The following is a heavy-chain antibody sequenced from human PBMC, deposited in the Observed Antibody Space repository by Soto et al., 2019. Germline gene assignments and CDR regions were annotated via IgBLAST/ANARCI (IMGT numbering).Heavy chain of an antibody. CDR3: ACCPYASYYYYGMDV. D-gene: IGHD2-8*01. V-gene: IGHV1-69*01. CDR1: GGTFSSYA. Sequence: QVQLVQSGAEVKKPGSSVKVSCKASGGTFSSYAISWVRQAPGQGLEWMGAIIPIFGTANYAQKFQGRVTITADESTSSGYMELSSLRSEDTAVYYCACCPYASYYYYGMDVWGQGTTVTVSS. J-gene: IGHJ6*02. CDR2: IIPIFGTA.